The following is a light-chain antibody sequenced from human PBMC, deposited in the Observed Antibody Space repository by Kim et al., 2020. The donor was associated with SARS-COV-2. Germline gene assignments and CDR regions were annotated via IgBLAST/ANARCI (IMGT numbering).Light chain of an antibody. CDR1: LGQNY. CDR2: QDK. V-gene: IGLV3-1*01. J-gene: IGLJ2*01. Sequence: LGQNYVCWYQQRPGQSPVLVFYQDKTRPPGIPERFPGSNSGNPATLTISGTQAMDEADYYCQAWDTTVVFGGGTQLTVL. CDR3: QAWDTTVV.